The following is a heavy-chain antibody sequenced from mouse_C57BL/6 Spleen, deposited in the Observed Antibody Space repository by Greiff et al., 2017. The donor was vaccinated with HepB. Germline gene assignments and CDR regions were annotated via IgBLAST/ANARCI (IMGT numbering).Heavy chain of an antibody. CDR2: IDPANGNT. D-gene: IGHD4-1*01. CDR3: ARETGTYFDY. Sequence: EVQLVESVAELVRPGASVKLSCTASGFTIKNTYMHWVKQRPEQGLEWIGRIDPANGNTKYTPKFQGKATITADTSSNTAYLQLSSLTSEDAAIYYCARETGTYFDYWGQGTTLTVSS. V-gene: IGHV14-3*01. J-gene: IGHJ2*01. CDR1: GFTIKNTY.